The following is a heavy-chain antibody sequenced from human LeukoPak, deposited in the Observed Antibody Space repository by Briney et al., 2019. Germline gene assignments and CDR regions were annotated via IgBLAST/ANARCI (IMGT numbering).Heavy chain of an antibody. D-gene: IGHD3-16*01. CDR1: DESFSGYLSDSY. Sequence: PSETLSLTCAIYDESFSGYLSDSYWSWVRRPPGKGLEWIGEIDRRGNTNYSPSLKSRVTISIQTSKSQFSLNLNSVTDADTAVYYCARRGGGNYPYYFDYWGRGTPVTVSS. J-gene: IGHJ4*02. V-gene: IGHV4-34*01. CDR2: IDRRGNT. CDR3: ARRGGGNYPYYFDY.